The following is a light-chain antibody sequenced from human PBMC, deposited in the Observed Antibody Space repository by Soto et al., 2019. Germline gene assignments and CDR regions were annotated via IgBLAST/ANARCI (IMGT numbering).Light chain of an antibody. V-gene: IGKV3-11*01. CDR2: DAS. CDR1: QTVTNAY. Sequence: IVLAPSTSPLSLSPGKRVTLSCRASQTVTNAYLAWYQQKAGQAPRLLIYDASNRATGVPARFSGSGSGPEYTLTITSLEPEDFAVYSCQQRCNWPITFGQGTRLEIK. J-gene: IGKJ5*01. CDR3: QQRCNWPIT.